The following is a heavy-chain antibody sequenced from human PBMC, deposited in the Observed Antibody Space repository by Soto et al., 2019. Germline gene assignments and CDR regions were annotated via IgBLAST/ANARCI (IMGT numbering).Heavy chain of an antibody. Sequence: EVQLVETGGGLIQPGGSLRLSCAASGFTVSSNYMSWVRQAQGKGLEWVSGIYSGGSTYYADSVKGRFTISRDNSKNTLYLQMNSLRAEDTAVYYCARDVIAAAEGGRYYYYYGMDVWGQGTTVTVSS. CDR3: ARDVIAAAEGGRYYYYYGMDV. J-gene: IGHJ6*02. V-gene: IGHV3-53*02. CDR2: IYSGGST. D-gene: IGHD6-13*01. CDR1: GFTVSSNY.